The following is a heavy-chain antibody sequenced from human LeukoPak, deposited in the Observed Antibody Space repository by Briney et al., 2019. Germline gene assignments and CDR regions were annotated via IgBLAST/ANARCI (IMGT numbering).Heavy chain of an antibody. Sequence: ASVKVSCKASGYTFTRYAINWLRQAPGQGLEWMGWINMYTANPAYAQGFTERFVFSLDTSVTTAYLQISNLKTEDTAVYYCARHDNDDDFDYWGQGTLVTVSP. CDR2: INMYTANP. CDR3: ARHDNDDDFDY. D-gene: IGHD3-16*01. V-gene: IGHV7-4-1*02. J-gene: IGHJ4*02. CDR1: GYTFTRYA.